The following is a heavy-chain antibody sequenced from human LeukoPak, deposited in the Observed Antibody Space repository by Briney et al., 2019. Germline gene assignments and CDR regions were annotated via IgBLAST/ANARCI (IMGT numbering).Heavy chain of an antibody. J-gene: IGHJ5*02. D-gene: IGHD2-2*01. CDR1: GGTFSSYA. CDR2: IIPIFGTA. Sequence: ASVKVSXKASGGTFSSYAISWVRQAPGQGLEWMGRIIPIFGTANYAQKFQGRVTITTDESTSTAYMELSSLRSEDTAVYYCARGGLGPAAQGWFDPWGQGTLVTVSS. CDR3: ARGGLGPAAQGWFDP. V-gene: IGHV1-69*05.